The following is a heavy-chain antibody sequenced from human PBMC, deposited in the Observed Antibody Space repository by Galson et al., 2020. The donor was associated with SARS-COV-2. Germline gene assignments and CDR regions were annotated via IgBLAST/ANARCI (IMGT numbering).Heavy chain of an antibody. Sequence: SETLSLTCTVSGGSISSSSYYWGWIRQPPGKGLEWIGSIYYSGSTYYNPSLKSRVTISVATSKNQFSLKLSSVTAADTAVYYCAGEGITIFGVVIKDYYYGMDVWGQGTTVTVSS. V-gene: IGHV4-39*01. CDR2: IYYSGST. J-gene: IGHJ6*02. CDR1: GGSISSSSYY. D-gene: IGHD3-3*01. CDR3: AGEGITIFGVVIKDYYYGMDV.